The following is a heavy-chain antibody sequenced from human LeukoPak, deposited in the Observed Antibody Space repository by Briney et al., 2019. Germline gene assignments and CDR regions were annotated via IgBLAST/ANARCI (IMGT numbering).Heavy chain of an antibody. CDR2: ISGDGGGT. Sequence: PGGSLRLSCAASGFTFGSYWMSWVRQAPGKGLEWVSTISGDGGGTYYADSVKGRFTISRDNSKNTLFLQMNSLRAEDTALYYCAKSPDVAGTGRFDYWGQGTLVTVSS. CDR1: GFTFGSYW. V-gene: IGHV3-23*01. J-gene: IGHJ4*02. CDR3: AKSPDVAGTGRFDY. D-gene: IGHD6-19*01.